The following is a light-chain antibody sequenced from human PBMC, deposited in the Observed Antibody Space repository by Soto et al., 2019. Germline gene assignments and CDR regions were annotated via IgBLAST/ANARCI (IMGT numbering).Light chain of an antibody. Sequence: QSALTQPASVSGSPGQSIPLSCTGTSSDIGGYNYVSWYQQYPGKAPKLIIFGVSDRPSGVSNRFSGSKSGTTASLTISGLQAEDEADYYCSSYKTSSTVVVFGGGTKLTVL. J-gene: IGLJ2*01. CDR1: SSDIGGYNY. V-gene: IGLV2-14*01. CDR2: GVS. CDR3: SSYKTSSTVVV.